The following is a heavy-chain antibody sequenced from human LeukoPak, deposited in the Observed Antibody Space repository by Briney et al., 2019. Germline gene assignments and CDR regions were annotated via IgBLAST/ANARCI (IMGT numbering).Heavy chain of an antibody. D-gene: IGHD2-15*01. Sequence: GGSLRLSCAASGFRFDDYGMSWVRQPPGKGLEWVAGINRSSGDTGYADSVKGRFTISRDNAKNSLYLQMNSLRAEDTALYSCVRVMGYCSDGSCYLRGVGYYYMDVWGKGTTVTIS. J-gene: IGHJ6*03. CDR1: GFRFDDYG. CDR3: VRVMGYCSDGSCYLRGVGYYYMDV. CDR2: INRSSGDT. V-gene: IGHV3-20*04.